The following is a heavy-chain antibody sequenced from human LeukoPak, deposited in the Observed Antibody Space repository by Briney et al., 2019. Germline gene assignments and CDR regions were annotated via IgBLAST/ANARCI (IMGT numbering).Heavy chain of an antibody. D-gene: IGHD3-3*01. J-gene: IGHJ6*03. V-gene: IGHV1-8*03. CDR1: GYTFTSYD. CDR2: MNPNSGNT. CDR3: ARSGVTGFWSGYYPLYYYYMDV. Sequence: ASVKVSCKASGYTFTSYDINWVRQATGQGLEWMGWMNPNSGNTGYAQKFQGRVTITRNTSISTAYMELSSLRSEDTAVYYCARSGVTGFWSGYYPLYYYYMDVWGKGTTVTVSS.